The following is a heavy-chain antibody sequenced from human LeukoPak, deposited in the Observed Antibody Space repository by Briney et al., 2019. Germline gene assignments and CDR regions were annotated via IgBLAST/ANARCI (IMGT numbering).Heavy chain of an antibody. CDR1: GGSISSGGYY. Sequence: SETLSLTCTVSGGSISSGGYYWSWIRQHPGKGLEWIGYIYYSGSTYYNPSLKSRVTISVDTSKNQFSLKLSSVTAVDTAVYYCARVGYYYDSSLYYWGQGTLVTVSS. J-gene: IGHJ4*02. CDR3: ARVGYYYDSSLYY. CDR2: IYYSGST. V-gene: IGHV4-31*03. D-gene: IGHD3-22*01.